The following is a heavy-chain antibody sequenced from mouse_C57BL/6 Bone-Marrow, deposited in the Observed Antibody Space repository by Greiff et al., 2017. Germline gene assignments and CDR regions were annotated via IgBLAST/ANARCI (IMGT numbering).Heavy chain of an antibody. Sequence: EVKLMESGGGLVQPGGSLKLSCAASGFTFSDYYMYWVRQTPEKRLEWVAYISNGGGSTYYPDTVKGRFTISRDNAKNTLYLQMSRLKSEDTAMYYCARQGLYGNYGAWFAYWGQGTLVTVSA. CDR2: ISNGGGST. CDR1: GFTFSDYY. CDR3: ARQGLYGNYGAWFAY. D-gene: IGHD2-1*01. J-gene: IGHJ3*01. V-gene: IGHV5-12*01.